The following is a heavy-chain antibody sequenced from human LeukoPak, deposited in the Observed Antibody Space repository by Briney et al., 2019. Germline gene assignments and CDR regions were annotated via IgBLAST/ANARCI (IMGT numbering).Heavy chain of an antibody. CDR2: IIPIFGTA. V-gene: IGHV1-69*06. Sequence: SVKVSCKASGGTFSSYAISWVRQAPGQGLEWMGGIIPIFGTANYAQKFQGRVTITADKSTSTAYMELSSLRSEDAAVYYCARGYGSGHGYSAFDIWGQGTMVTVSS. CDR3: ARGYGSGHGYSAFDI. CDR1: GGTFSSYA. J-gene: IGHJ3*02. D-gene: IGHD3-10*01.